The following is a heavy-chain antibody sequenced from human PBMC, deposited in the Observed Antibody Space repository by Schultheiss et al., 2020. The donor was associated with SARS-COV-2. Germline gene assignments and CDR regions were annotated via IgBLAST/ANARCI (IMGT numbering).Heavy chain of an antibody. V-gene: IGHV4-4*02. CDR2: IYHSGST. D-gene: IGHD5-18*01. J-gene: IGHJ4*02. Sequence: GSLRLSCAASGFTFSSYSMNWVRQAPGKGLEWIGEIYHSGSTNYNPSLKSRVTISVDKSKNQFSLKLSSVTAADTAVYYCANQYSYGPFDYWGQGTLVTVSS. CDR1: GFTFSSYSM. CDR3: ANQYSYGPFDY.